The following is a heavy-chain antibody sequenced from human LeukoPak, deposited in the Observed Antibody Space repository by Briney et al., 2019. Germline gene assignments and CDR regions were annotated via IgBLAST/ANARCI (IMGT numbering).Heavy chain of an antibody. CDR2: ISSSSSYI. CDR3: ARDASYYYDSSGFNAFDI. J-gene: IGHJ3*02. Sequence: PGGSLRLSCAASGFTFSSYSMNWVRQAPGKGLEWVSSISSSSSYIYYADSVKDRFTISRDNAKNSLYLQMNSLRAEDTAVYYCARDASYYYDSSGFNAFDIWGQGTMVTVSS. CDR1: GFTFSSYS. D-gene: IGHD3-22*01. V-gene: IGHV3-21*01.